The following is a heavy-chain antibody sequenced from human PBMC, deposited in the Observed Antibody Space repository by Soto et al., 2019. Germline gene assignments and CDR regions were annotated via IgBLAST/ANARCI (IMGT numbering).Heavy chain of an antibody. V-gene: IGHV4-30-2*01. Sequence: QVQLRESGSGLVKPSQTLSLTCSVSGASVTRDGNCWTWIWQPPGKGLEVVVFIYHFGSTFYNPSLRSRVTISLDRSKNPCSLKLTSVAAAGTAGYYCDREVDGYSQFDDWGQGTLVTVSS. D-gene: IGHD4-4*01. J-gene: IGHJ4*02. CDR1: GASVTRDGNC. CDR2: IYHFGST. CDR3: DREVDGYSQFDD.